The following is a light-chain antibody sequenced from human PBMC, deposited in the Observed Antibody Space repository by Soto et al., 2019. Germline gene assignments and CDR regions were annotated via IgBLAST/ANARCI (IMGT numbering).Light chain of an antibody. V-gene: IGKV1-5*01. CDR3: QQYSTLWT. CDR2: HAS. CDR1: QNINTD. Sequence: DIPVTQSPSTLSASVGDRVTITCRASQNINTDLAWYQQKPGKVPNLLIYHASSLVTGVPSRFSGSGSGTEFTLTISSLQPDDFAAYYCQQYSTLWTFGQGTKVEIK. J-gene: IGKJ1*01.